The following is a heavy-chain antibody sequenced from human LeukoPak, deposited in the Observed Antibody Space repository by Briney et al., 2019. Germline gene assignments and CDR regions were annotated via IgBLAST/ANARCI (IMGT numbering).Heavy chain of an antibody. J-gene: IGHJ4*02. CDR1: GGXISSGGYS. D-gene: IGHD3-10*01. CDR2: IYHSGST. V-gene: IGHV4-30-2*01. Sequence: TCXXXGGXISSGGYSWSWIRQPPGTGLEWIGYIYHSGSTYYNPSLKSRVTISVDRSKNQFSLKLSSVTAADTAVYYCARGDHYGSGSYYKGGFDYWGQGTLVTVSS. CDR3: ARGDHYGSGSYYKGGFDY.